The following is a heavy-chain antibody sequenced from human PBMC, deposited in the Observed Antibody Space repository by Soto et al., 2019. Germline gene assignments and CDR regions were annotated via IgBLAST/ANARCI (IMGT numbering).Heavy chain of an antibody. CDR1: GGTSSSNA. J-gene: IGHJ6*02. CDR2: ITLIFGTA. V-gene: IGHV1-69*05. CDR3: ASQEDYYYYYGMDV. Sequence: ASVKVSCKASGGTSSSNAISWVRQAPGQGLEWMGGITLIFGTANYAQKFQGRVTMTRDTSISTAYMELSRLRSDDTAVYYCASQEDYYYYYGMDVWGQGTTVTVSS. D-gene: IGHD3-10*01.